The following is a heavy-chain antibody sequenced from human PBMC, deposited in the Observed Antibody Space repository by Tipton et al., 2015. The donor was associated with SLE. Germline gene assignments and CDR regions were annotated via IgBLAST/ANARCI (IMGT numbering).Heavy chain of an antibody. CDR3: ARESLTTRFSRFWYFDL. CDR1: GGSFSGYY. Sequence: TLSLTCAVYGGSFSGYYWGWIRQPPGKGLEWIGSIYYSGSTYYNPSLKSRVTISVDTSKNQFSLKLSSVTAADTAVYYCARESLTTRFSRFWYFDLWGRGTLVTVSA. V-gene: IGHV4-34*01. J-gene: IGHJ2*01. D-gene: IGHD4-17*01. CDR2: IYYSGST.